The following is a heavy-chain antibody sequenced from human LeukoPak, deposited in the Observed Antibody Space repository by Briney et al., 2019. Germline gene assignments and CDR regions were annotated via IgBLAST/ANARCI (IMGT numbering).Heavy chain of an antibody. Sequence: GGSLRLSCAASGFTFSSYSMNWVRQAPGKGLEWVSSISSSSSYIYYADSVKGRFTISRDNAKNSLYLQMNSLRAEDTAVYYCARSGQYDSSGYYPYVSWGQGTLVTVSS. V-gene: IGHV3-21*01. CDR3: ARSGQYDSSGYYPYVS. J-gene: IGHJ5*02. CDR1: GFTFSSYS. CDR2: ISSSSSYI. D-gene: IGHD3-22*01.